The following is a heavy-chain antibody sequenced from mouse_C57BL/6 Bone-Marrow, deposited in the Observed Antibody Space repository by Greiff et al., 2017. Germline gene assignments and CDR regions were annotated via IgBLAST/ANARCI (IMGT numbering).Heavy chain of an antibody. D-gene: IGHD1-1*01. CDR1: GYAFSSYW. CDR2: IYPGDGDT. J-gene: IGHJ4*01. Sequence: VQLQQSGAELVKPGASVKISCKASGYAFSSYWMNWVKQRPGQGLEWIGQIYPGDGDTNYNGKFKGKATLTADKSSSPAYMQLSSLTSEDSAVYFCARDHYYGSSYAMDYWGQGTSVTVSS. V-gene: IGHV1-80*01. CDR3: ARDHYYGSSYAMDY.